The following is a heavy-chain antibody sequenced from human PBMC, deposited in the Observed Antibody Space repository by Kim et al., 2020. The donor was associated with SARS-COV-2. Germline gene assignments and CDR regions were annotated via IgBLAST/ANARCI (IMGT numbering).Heavy chain of an antibody. J-gene: IGHJ4*02. D-gene: IGHD2-15*01. V-gene: IGHV3-53*01. CDR3: ARDPGPYGGKVV. Sequence: YYADSVKGRFTISRDKSKNTLYLQMNSLRAEDTAVYYCARDPGPYGGKVVWGQGTLVTVSS.